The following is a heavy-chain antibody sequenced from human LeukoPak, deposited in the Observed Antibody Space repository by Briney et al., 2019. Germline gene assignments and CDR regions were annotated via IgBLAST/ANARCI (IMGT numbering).Heavy chain of an antibody. CDR1: GYTFTGYY. J-gene: IGHJ4*02. CDR2: INPNSGGT. CDR3: ARGSYDFWSGPGHFDY. V-gene: IGHV1-2*02. D-gene: IGHD3-3*01. Sequence: GASVKVSCKASGYTFTGYYMHWVRQAPGQGLEWVGWINPNSGGTNYAQKFQGRVTMTRDTSISTAYMELSRLRSDDTAVYYCARGSYDFWSGPGHFDYWGQGTLVTVSS.